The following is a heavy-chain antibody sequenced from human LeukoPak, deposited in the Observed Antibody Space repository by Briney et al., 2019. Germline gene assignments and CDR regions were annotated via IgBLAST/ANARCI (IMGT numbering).Heavy chain of an antibody. CDR1: GYTFTDYF. CDR3: AKVRGIAAAGPYYYYYMDV. Sequence: ASVKVSCKTSGYTFTDYFMHWVRQAPGQGLEWMGWINPNSGGTNYAQKFQGRVTMTRDTSISTAHMELSRLRSDDTAVYYCAKVRGIAAAGPYYYYYMDVWGKGTTVTVSS. J-gene: IGHJ6*03. V-gene: IGHV1-2*02. CDR2: INPNSGGT. D-gene: IGHD6-13*01.